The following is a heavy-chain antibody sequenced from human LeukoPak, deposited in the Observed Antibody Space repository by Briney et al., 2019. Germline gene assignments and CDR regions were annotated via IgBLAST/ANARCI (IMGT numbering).Heavy chain of an antibody. CDR2: IIPIFGTA. CDR3: ARDFSECSSTSCSDAFDI. Sequence: SVKVSCKASGGTFSSYAISWVRQAPGQGLEWMGGIIPIFGTANYAQKFQGRVTITADESTSTAYMELSSLRSEDTAVYYCARDFSECSSTSCSDAFDIWGQGTMVTVSS. CDR1: GGTFSSYA. V-gene: IGHV1-69*13. J-gene: IGHJ3*02. D-gene: IGHD2-2*01.